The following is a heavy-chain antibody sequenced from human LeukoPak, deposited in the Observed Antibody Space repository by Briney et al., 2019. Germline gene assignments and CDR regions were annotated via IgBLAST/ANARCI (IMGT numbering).Heavy chain of an antibody. Sequence: PSETLSLTCAVYGGSFSGYYWSWIRQPPGKGLEWIGEINHSGSTNNNPSLKSRVTISVDTSKNQFSLKLSSVTAADTAVYYCARGPDIVVVPAAISCAFDIWGQGTMVTVSS. CDR3: ARGPDIVVVPAAISCAFDI. CDR1: GGSFSGYY. CDR2: INHSGST. J-gene: IGHJ3*02. V-gene: IGHV4-34*01. D-gene: IGHD2-2*01.